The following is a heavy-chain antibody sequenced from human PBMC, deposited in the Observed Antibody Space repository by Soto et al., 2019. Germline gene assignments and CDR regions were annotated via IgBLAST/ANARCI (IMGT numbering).Heavy chain of an antibody. CDR3: ATITMVRGVRSWFDP. CDR2: INSVGSST. J-gene: IGHJ5*02. CDR1: GFTFSSYW. V-gene: IGHV3-74*01. Sequence: EVQLVESGGGLVQPGGSLRLSCAASGFTFSSYWMHWVRQAPGKGLVWVSRINSVGSSTSYADSVKGRFTISRDNAKNTLYLQMNSLRAEDTAVYYCATITMVRGVRSWFDPWGQGTLVTVSS. D-gene: IGHD3-10*01.